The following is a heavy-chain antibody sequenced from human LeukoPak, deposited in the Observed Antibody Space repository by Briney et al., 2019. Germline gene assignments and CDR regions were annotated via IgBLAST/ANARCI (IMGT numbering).Heavy chain of an antibody. D-gene: IGHD4-17*01. CDR1: GFTFSSYD. CDR2: IGTAGDT. Sequence: GGSLRLSCAASGFTFSSYDMHWVRQATGKGLEWVSAIGTAGDTYYPGSVKVRFTISRENAKNSLYLQMNSLRAGDTAVYYCARGDGYYYGMDVWGQGATVTVSS. CDR3: ARGDGYYYGMDV. V-gene: IGHV3-13*01. J-gene: IGHJ6*02.